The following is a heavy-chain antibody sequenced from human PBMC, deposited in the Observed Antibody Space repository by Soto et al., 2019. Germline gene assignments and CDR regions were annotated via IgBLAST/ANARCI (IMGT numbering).Heavy chain of an antibody. V-gene: IGHV4-31*03. CDR1: GGSISSGGFY. D-gene: IGHD6-13*01. J-gene: IGHJ5*02. Sequence: QVQLQESGPGLVKPSQTLSLTCTVSGGSISSGGFYWSWIRHHPGKGLEWIGYIYYSGSTYYNPSLKSRVTISVDTSKNQFSLRLSSVTVADTAVYYCARDPSGIAAEGWFDPWGQGTLVTVSS. CDR3: ARDPSGIAAEGWFDP. CDR2: IYYSGST.